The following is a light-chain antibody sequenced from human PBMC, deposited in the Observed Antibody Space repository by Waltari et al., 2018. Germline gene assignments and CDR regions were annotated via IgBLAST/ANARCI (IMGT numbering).Light chain of an antibody. Sequence: DIQMTQSPFSLSASVGDRVPITCRASQGISSWLAWFQQKPGKAPKLLIYKASSLQSWVPSRFSGSGSGTDFTLTVSSLQSEDFATYDCQQYNSAPWTFGQGTKVEIK. CDR1: QGISSW. CDR2: KAS. J-gene: IGKJ1*01. V-gene: IGKV1-12*01. CDR3: QQYNSAPWT.